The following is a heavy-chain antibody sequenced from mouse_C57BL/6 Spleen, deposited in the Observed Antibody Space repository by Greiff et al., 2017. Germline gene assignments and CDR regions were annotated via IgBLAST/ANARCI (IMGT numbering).Heavy chain of an antibody. Sequence: EVKLMESGGGLVKPGGSLKLSCAASGFTFSDYGMHWVRQAPEKGLEWVAYISSGSSTIYYADTVKGRFTISRDNAKNTLFLQMTSLRSEDTAMYYCARRDYGNFDYWGQGTTLTVSS. CDR1: GFTFSDYG. D-gene: IGHD2-1*01. J-gene: IGHJ2*01. CDR2: ISSGSSTI. CDR3: ARRDYGNFDY. V-gene: IGHV5-17*01.